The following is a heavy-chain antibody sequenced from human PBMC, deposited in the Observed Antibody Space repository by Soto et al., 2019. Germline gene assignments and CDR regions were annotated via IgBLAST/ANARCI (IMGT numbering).Heavy chain of an antibody. CDR1: GFTFSGDW. D-gene: IGHD2-2*01. Sequence: EVQLVESGGGLVQPGGSLRLSCAASGFTFSGDWMLWVRQAAGKGLVWVSRINMDGSSTNYADSVKGRFTISRDNAKNTLYLQMNSLRVDDTAVYYCARGPRGLYHHDYWGQGALVTVSS. CDR3: ARGPRGLYHHDY. V-gene: IGHV3-74*01. CDR2: INMDGSST. J-gene: IGHJ4*02.